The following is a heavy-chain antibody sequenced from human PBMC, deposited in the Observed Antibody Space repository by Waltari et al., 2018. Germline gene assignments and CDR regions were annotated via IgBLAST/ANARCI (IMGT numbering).Heavy chain of an antibody. Sequence: EVQLVESGGGLVQPGGSLRLSCAASGFTFSDFWMSWVRQAPGKGLEWLANIKHDGSQKSYVDSVEGRFTISRDNAKNSLYLQMDSLTPEDTAVHFCAKDNWSYNRHFESWGQGSLVTVSS. CDR2: IKHDGSQK. D-gene: IGHD1-20*01. CDR3: AKDNWSYNRHFES. J-gene: IGHJ4*02. V-gene: IGHV3-7*01. CDR1: GFTFSDFW.